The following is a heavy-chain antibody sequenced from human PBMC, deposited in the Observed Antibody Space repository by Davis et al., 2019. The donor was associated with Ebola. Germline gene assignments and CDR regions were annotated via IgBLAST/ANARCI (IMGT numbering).Heavy chain of an antibody. D-gene: IGHD3-9*01. V-gene: IGHV1-18*04. CDR2: ISGFNTNT. CDR3: ARAPNYDVLTGTSSYYFDY. Sequence: ASVKVSCKSSGYTFTSYGLVWVRQAPGLGLEWMGWISGFNTNTNFAQKFQGRVTVSKDTSTNTADMDLRSLTSDHTAIYYCARAPNYDVLTGTSSYYFDYWGQGTLVTVSS. J-gene: IGHJ4*02. CDR1: GYTFTSYG.